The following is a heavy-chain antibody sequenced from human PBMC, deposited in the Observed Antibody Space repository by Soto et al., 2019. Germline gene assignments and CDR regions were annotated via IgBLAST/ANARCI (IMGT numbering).Heavy chain of an antibody. Sequence: QVQLVQSGAEVKKPGASVKVSCKASGYSFSTYDINWVRQAAGQGLEWMGGVNPKSGNTDYAQRFRGRVTMTSNTSISTAYMELSALTPEDTAVYYCARPDCDITICYTDWFDHWGQGTLVTVSS. CDR1: GYSFSTYD. V-gene: IGHV1-8*01. CDR2: VNPKSGNT. CDR3: ARPDCDITICYTDWFDH. J-gene: IGHJ5*02. D-gene: IGHD2-2*02.